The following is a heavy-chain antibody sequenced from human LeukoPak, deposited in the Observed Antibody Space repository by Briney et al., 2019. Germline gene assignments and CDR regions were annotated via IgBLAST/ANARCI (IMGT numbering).Heavy chain of an antibody. Sequence: GGSLRLSCAASGFTFSSYEMSWVRQAPGGGLGWVSYICSSGSTIYYADSVKGRFTISRDNAKNSLYLPMNTLRPEDTAVYYCARCGYYDSSGYYPLYFDYWGQGTLVTVSS. CDR1: GFTFSSYE. CDR2: ICSSGSTI. CDR3: ARCGYYDSSGYYPLYFDY. J-gene: IGHJ4*02. V-gene: IGHV3-48*03. D-gene: IGHD3-22*01.